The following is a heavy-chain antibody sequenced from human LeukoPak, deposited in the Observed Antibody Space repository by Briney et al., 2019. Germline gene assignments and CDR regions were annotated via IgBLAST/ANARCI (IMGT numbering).Heavy chain of an antibody. CDR3: ARDGLWYFDL. J-gene: IGHJ2*01. V-gene: IGHV3-74*01. CDR1: GFTFSDNR. Sequence: PGGSLRLSCAASGFTFSDNRMHWVRQAPGKGLVWVSRINTDGSSTAYADSVKGRFTISRDNAENSVYLQMNSLRAEDTAVYYCARDGLWYFDLWGRGTLVTVSS. CDR2: INTDGSST.